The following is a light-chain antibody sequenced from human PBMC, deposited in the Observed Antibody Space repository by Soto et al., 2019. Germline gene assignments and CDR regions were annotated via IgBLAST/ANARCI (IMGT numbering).Light chain of an antibody. CDR1: QSVGSN. V-gene: IGKV3D-15*01. CDR2: DAF. J-gene: IGKJ2*02. Sequence: EIVMTQVPATLAVSPGERATLSCRASQSVGSNLAWYQLKPGQAPRLLIYDAFTRVSGIPARFSGSGSGTEFTLTISSLQSEDFAVYYCHFYNNWPCTFGQGTKLQIK. CDR3: HFYNNWPCT.